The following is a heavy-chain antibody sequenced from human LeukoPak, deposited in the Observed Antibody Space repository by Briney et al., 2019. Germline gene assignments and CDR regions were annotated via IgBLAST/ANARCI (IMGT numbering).Heavy chain of an antibody. CDR1: GYTLTELS. V-gene: IGHV1-24*01. J-gene: IGHJ6*02. Sequence: ASVKVSCKVSGYTLTELSMHWVRQAPGKGLEWMGGFDPEDGETIYAQKFQGRVTMTEDTSTDTAYMELSSLSSEDTAVYYCATCLSHYYGMDVWGQGTTVTVSS. CDR2: FDPEDGET. CDR3: ATCLSHYYGMDV.